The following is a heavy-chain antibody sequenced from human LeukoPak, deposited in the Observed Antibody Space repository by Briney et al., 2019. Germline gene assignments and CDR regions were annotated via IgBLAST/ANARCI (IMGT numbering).Heavy chain of an antibody. CDR2: IIPIFGTA. CDR3: ARICTSCSWAPIDY. V-gene: IGHV1-69*13. Sequence: GASVTVSCKASGGTFSSYAISWVRQAPGQGLEWMGGIIPIFGTANYAQKFQGRVAITADESTSTAYMELSSLRSEDTAVYYCARICTSCSWAPIDYWGQGTLVTVSS. D-gene: IGHD2-2*01. CDR1: GGTFSSYA. J-gene: IGHJ4*02.